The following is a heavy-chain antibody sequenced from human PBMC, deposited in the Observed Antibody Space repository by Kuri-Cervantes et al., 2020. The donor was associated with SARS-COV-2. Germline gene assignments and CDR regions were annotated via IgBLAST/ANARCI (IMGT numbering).Heavy chain of an antibody. V-gene: IGHV3-30*03. CDR3: ARDLTITIFGERIYYYYYGMDV. CDR2: ISYDGSNK. Sequence: GESLKISCAASGFTFSSYVMHWVRQAPGKGLEWVAVISYDGSNKYYADSVKGRFTISRDNSKNTLYLQMNSLRAEDTAVYYCARDLTITIFGERIYYYYYGMDVWGQGTTVTVSS. J-gene: IGHJ6*02. D-gene: IGHD3-3*01. CDR1: GFTFSSYV.